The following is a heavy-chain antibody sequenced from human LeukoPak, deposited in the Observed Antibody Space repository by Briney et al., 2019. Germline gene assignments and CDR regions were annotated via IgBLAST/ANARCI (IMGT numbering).Heavy chain of an antibody. Sequence: GGSLRLSCAASGFTFSSYWMIWVRQAPGKGLEWVSYISSSSSTIYYADSVKGRFTISRDNAKNSLYLQMNSLRAEDTAVYYCARERVVGAIWGQGTLVTVSS. V-gene: IGHV3-48*04. CDR2: ISSSSSTI. J-gene: IGHJ4*02. CDR1: GFTFSSYW. CDR3: ARERVVGAI. D-gene: IGHD2-2*01.